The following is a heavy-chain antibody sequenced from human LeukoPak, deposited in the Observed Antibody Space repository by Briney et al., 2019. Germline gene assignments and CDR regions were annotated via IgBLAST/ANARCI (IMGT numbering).Heavy chain of an antibody. CDR1: GYTFTGYY. CDR3: ARDLPPIAAARWGITNFDY. CDR2: INPNSGGT. J-gene: IGHJ4*02. V-gene: IGHV1-2*02. Sequence: GASVKVSCKASGYTFTGYYMHWVRQAPGQGLEWMGWINPNSGGTNYAQKFQGRVTMTRDTSKNQFSLKLSSVTAADTAVYYCARDLPPIAAARWGITNFDYGGQGTLVTVSS. D-gene: IGHD6-13*01.